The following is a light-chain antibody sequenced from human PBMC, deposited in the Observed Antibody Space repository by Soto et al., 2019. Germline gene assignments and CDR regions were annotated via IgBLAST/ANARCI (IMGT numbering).Light chain of an antibody. J-gene: IGKJ1*01. CDR1: QSVSSN. CDR2: DAS. V-gene: IGKV3D-15*01. CDR3: QQYNKGPVT. Sequence: PGERATLSCRASQSVSSNLAWYQQKPGQAPRLLIYDASNRATGIPARFSGSGSGTEFTLTISSLQSEDFAVYYCQQYNKGPVTFGQGTKVDI.